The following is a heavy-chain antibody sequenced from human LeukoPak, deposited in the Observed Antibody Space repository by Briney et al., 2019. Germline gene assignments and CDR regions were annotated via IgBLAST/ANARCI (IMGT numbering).Heavy chain of an antibody. V-gene: IGHV3-21*01. CDR1: GFTLSSYG. J-gene: IGHJ4*02. Sequence: GGSLRLSCAASGFTLSSYGINWVRQAPGKGLEWVSSISSSGNSLDYADSLKGRFIISRDDAKNSLFLQMDSLRPEDTAIYYCARDLRGYRYGYDSWRQGTLVTVSA. D-gene: IGHD5-18*01. CDR2: ISSSGNSL. CDR3: ARDLRGYRYGYDS.